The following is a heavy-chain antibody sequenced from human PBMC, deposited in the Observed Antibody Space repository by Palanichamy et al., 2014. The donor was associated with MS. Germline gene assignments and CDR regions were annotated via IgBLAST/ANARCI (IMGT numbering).Heavy chain of an antibody. V-gene: IGHV4-34*01. CDR1: WVLQWLL. D-gene: IGHD2-2*02. Sequence: QVQLQQWGGRTVEAFGDPVPHLRCLWWVLQWLLLELDPPAPXKGLEWIGEINHSGSTNYNPSLKSRVTISVDTSKNQFSLKLSSVTAADTAVYYCARDRRGPVVPAATPYYYYGMDVWGQGTTVTVSS. CDR2: INHSGST. CDR3: ARDRRGPVVPAATPYYYYGMDV. J-gene: IGHJ6*02.